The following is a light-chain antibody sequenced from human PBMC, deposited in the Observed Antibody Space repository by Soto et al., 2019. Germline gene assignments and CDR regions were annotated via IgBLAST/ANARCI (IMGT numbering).Light chain of an antibody. J-gene: IGKJ3*01. CDR2: GAS. CDR1: QSVSSSS. Sequence: EIVLTQSPGTLSLSPGERATLSCRASQSVSSSSLAWYQQKPGQAPRLLIYGASSRATGIPDRFSGSGSGTDFTLTISRLEPEDFAVYYCQQYGSSPLLTFGPGTKVDIK. CDR3: QQYGSSPLLT. V-gene: IGKV3-20*01.